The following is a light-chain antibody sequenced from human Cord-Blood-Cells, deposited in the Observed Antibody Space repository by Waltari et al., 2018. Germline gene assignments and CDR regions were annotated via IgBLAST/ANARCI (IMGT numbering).Light chain of an antibody. CDR2: DVS. Sequence: QSALTQPRSVYGSPGQSVTISCPGTSSDFGGYNYVSWYQQHPGKAPKLMIYDVSKRPSGVPDRFSGSKSGNTASLTISGLQAEDEADYYCCSYAGSYTFWVFGGGTKLTVL. CDR1: SSDFGGYNY. J-gene: IGLJ3*02. CDR3: CSYAGSYTFWV. V-gene: IGLV2-11*01.